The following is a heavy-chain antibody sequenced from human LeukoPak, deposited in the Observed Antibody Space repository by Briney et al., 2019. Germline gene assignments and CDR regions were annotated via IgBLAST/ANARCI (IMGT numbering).Heavy chain of an antibody. Sequence: SETLSLTCTVSGGSISRSGYYWGWIRQPPGKGLEWIGSIYYGGSTFYNPSLKSRLTISGDTSKNQFSLKLSSVTAADTAVYYCARASMITFGGVIVLYYYYGMDVWGQGTTVTVSS. CDR1: GGSISRSGYY. D-gene: IGHD3-16*02. J-gene: IGHJ6*02. V-gene: IGHV4-39*07. CDR2: IYYGGST. CDR3: ARASMITFGGVIVLYYYYGMDV.